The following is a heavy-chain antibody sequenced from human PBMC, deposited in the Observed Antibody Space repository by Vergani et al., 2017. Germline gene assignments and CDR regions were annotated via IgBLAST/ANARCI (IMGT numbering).Heavy chain of an antibody. J-gene: IGHJ3*02. CDR3: ARVLRYFDWLLYHDAFDI. D-gene: IGHD3-9*01. CDR2: IYHSGST. Sequence: QVQLQESGPGLVKPSETLSLTCAVSGYSISSGYYWGWIRQPPGKGLEWIGSIYHSGSTYYNPSLKSRVTISVDTSKNQFSLKLSSVTAADTAVYYCARVLRYFDWLLYHDAFDIWGQGTMVTVSS. V-gene: IGHV4-38-2*01. CDR1: GYSISSGYY.